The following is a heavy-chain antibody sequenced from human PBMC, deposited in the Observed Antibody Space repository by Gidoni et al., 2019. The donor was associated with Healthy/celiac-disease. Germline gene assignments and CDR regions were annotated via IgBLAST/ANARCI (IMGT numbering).Heavy chain of an antibody. CDR3: TRPAAIFGLVDV. V-gene: IGHV3-73*01. Sequence: EVQLVESGGGLVQPGGSRKLSCEASGFPFSGSAMHWVRQASGKGLGWVGRIRSKANSYATAYAASVKGRCTISRDDSKNTAYLQMNSLKTEDTAVYYCTRPAAIFGLVDVWGKGTTVTVSS. CDR2: IRSKANSYAT. CDR1: GFPFSGSA. J-gene: IGHJ6*04. D-gene: IGHD3-3*01.